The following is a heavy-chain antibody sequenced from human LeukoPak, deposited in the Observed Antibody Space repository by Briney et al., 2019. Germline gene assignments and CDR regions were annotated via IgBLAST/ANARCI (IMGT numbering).Heavy chain of an antibody. D-gene: IGHD3-10*01. J-gene: IGHJ4*02. CDR2: IRYDGSNK. CDR1: GFTFSSYG. V-gene: IGHV3-30*02. Sequence: PGGSLRLSCAASGFTFSSYGMHWVRQAPGKGLEWVAFIRYDGSNKYYADSVKGRFTISRDNSKNTLYLQMNSLRAEDTAVYYYAREGSTYYYGSGSSPYLWYWGQGTLVTVSS. CDR3: AREGSTYYYGSGSSPYLWY.